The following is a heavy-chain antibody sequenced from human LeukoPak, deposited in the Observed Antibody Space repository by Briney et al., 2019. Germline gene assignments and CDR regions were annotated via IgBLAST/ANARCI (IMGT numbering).Heavy chain of an antibody. CDR1: CGSILDSTYY. CDR3: ARQSSGYYYGWFDP. Sequence: SETLSFTCTVSCGSILDSTYYWAWIRQPPGKGLEWIATIFYNGNTHYNPSLKSRVTMSVDTVKNQFSLNLNSVTAADTAVYYCARQSSGYYYGWFDPWGQGTLVTVSS. CDR2: IFYNGNT. J-gene: IGHJ5*02. V-gene: IGHV4-39*01. D-gene: IGHD3-22*01.